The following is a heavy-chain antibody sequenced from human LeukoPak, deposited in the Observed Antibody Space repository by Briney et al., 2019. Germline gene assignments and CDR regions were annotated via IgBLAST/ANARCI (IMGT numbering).Heavy chain of an antibody. CDR2: IWFDGSHK. CDR3: ARGGIVGSAHDAFDI. D-gene: IGHD1-26*01. CDR1: GFTFSDSG. V-gene: IGHV3-33*01. J-gene: IGHJ3*02. Sequence: GSLRLSCAASGFTFSDSGIHWVRQAPGKGLEWVGNIWFDGSHKFYADSVKGRFTISRDNSKNTLYLEMNSLRAEDTAMYYCARGGIVGSAHDAFDIWGQGTTVTVSS.